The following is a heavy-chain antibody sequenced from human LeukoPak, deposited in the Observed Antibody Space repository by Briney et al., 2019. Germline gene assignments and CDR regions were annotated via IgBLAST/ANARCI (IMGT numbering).Heavy chain of an antibody. J-gene: IGHJ5*02. V-gene: IGHV1-2*02. CDR2: INPNSGGT. Sequence: ASVKVSCKASGYTFTAYYMHWVRQAPGQGLEWMGWINPNSGGTDYAQKFQGRVTMTRDTSISTVYMELSRLRSDDKAVDYFAXXXXXXXXXYWFDPXXXXTLVTVSP. CDR3: AXXXXXXXXXYWFDP. CDR1: GYTFTAYY.